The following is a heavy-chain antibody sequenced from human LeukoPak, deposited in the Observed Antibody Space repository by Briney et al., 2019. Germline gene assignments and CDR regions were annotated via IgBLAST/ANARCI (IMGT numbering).Heavy chain of an antibody. V-gene: IGHV3-48*04. D-gene: IGHD6-13*01. CDR1: GFTFSDYS. J-gene: IGHJ6*03. CDR2: TSFSVNTK. CDR3: ARGLYSTHFRYYYMDV. Sequence: WGSLRLSCAASGFTFSDYSMNWVRQAPGKWLEWVSYTSFSVNTKYYGDSVKGRFTISRDNAKNSLYLHMDSLRAEDTAVYYCARGLYSTHFRYYYMDVWGKGTTVTVSS.